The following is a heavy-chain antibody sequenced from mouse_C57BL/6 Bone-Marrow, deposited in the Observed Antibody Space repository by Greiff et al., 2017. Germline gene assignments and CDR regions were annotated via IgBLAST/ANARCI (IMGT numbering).Heavy chain of an antibody. CDR1: GYSFTGYY. V-gene: IGHV1-42*01. Sequence: VQLQQSGPELVKPGASVKISCKASGYSFTGYYMNWVKQSPEKSLEWIGEINPSTGGTTYNQKFKAKATLTVDKSSSTAYMQLKSLTSEDSAVYYCARGEITTVDWYFDVWGTGTTVTVSS. D-gene: IGHD1-1*01. J-gene: IGHJ1*03. CDR2: INPSTGGT. CDR3: ARGEITTVDWYFDV.